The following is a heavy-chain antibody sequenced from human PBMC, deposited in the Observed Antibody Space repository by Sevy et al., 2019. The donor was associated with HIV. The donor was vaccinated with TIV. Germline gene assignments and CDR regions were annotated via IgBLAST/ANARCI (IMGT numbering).Heavy chain of an antibody. D-gene: IGHD6-19*01. CDR2: INRSGST. J-gene: IGHJ3*02. CDR3: ARVYSSAHHFDI. Sequence: SETLSLTCGVSGGSFSAYYWSWIRQPPGKGLEWIGEINRSGSTNYNPSLKSRVTISVDTSKKQFSLNLSSVTAADTAVYYCARVYSSAHHFDIWGQGTMVTVSS. CDR1: GGSFSAYY. V-gene: IGHV4-34*01.